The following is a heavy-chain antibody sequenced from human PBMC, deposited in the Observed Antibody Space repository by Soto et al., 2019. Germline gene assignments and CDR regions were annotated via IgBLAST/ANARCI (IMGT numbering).Heavy chain of an antibody. CDR3: AKFPTYGDYLEGYFDY. Sequence: GESLKISCAASGFTFSSYAMSWVRQAPGKGLEWVSAISGSGGSTYYADSVKGRFTISRDNSKNTLYLQMNSLRAEDTAVYYCAKFPTYGDYLEGYFDYWGQGTLVTVSS. D-gene: IGHD4-17*01. J-gene: IGHJ4*02. CDR2: ISGSGGST. V-gene: IGHV3-23*01. CDR1: GFTFSSYA.